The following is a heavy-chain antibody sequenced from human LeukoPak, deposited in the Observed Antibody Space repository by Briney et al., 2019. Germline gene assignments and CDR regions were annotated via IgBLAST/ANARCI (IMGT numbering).Heavy chain of an antibody. V-gene: IGHV4-34*01. CDR3: ARLGYCSSTSCEGVYYYGMDV. J-gene: IGHJ6*02. CDR1: GGSFSGYY. D-gene: IGHD2-2*01. CDR2: INHSGST. Sequence: TASETLSLTCAVYGGSFSGYYWSWIRQPPGKGLEWIGEINHSGSTNYNPSLKSRVTISVDTSKNQFSLKLSSVTAADTAVYYCARLGYCSSTSCEGVYYYGMDVWGQGTTVTVSS.